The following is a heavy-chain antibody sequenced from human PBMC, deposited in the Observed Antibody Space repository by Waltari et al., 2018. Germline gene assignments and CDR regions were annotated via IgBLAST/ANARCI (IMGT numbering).Heavy chain of an antibody. V-gene: IGHV3-48*03. D-gene: IGHD3-10*01. CDR3: ARVSGELLYYYYGMDV. Sequence: EVQLVESGGGLVQHGRSLRLSCAASGSPFRSYETNWVRQAPGKGLEWVSYISSSGSTIYYADSVKGRFTIARDNAKNSLYLQMNSLRAEDTAVYYCARVSGELLYYYYGMDVWGQGATVTVSS. CDR2: ISSSGSTI. J-gene: IGHJ6*02. CDR1: GSPFRSYE.